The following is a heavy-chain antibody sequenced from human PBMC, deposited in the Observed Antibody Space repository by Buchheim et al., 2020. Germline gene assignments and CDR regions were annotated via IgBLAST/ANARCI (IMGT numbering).Heavy chain of an antibody. CDR3: ANGADV. CDR2: IRQDGSER. J-gene: IGHJ6*02. V-gene: IGHV3-7*01. Sequence: EVQVVESGGGLVQPGGSLRLSCAASGVTFSSYWMTWVRQAPGKGLEWVAYIRQDGSERYYVVSVKGRFTISRDSAKNSLFLQMNSLTADDTAVYYCANGADVWGQGTT. D-gene: IGHD4-17*01. CDR1: GVTFSSYW.